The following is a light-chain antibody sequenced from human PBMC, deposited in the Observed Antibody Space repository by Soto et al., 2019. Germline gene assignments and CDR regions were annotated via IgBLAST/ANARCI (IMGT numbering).Light chain of an antibody. CDR1: SSNIGSNT. Sequence: QSVLTQPPSASGTPGQRVTISCSGSSSNIGSNTVNWYQQLPGTAPKLLIYSNNQRPSGVPYRFSGSKSGTSASLAISGLQSEDEADYYCAAWDDCLNVYGFGTGTKLTVL. CDR2: SNN. J-gene: IGLJ1*01. CDR3: AAWDDCLNVYG. V-gene: IGLV1-44*01.